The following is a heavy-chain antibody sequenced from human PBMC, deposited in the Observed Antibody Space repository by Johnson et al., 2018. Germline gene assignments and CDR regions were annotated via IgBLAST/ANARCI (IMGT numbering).Heavy chain of an antibody. Sequence: VQLVQSGGGLVQPGGSLRLACVASGFSFSRSVMSWVRQAPGKGLEWVSTLEGGRGSTSSADSGKGRLSISRDISKNTLYLQLIGLRGEDSALYYCAYRMAALGQKYFQDWGQGALVTVSS. CDR1: GFSFSRSV. CDR3: AYRMAALGQKYFQD. V-gene: IGHV3-23*04. CDR2: LEGGRGST. J-gene: IGHJ1*01. D-gene: IGHD5-12*01.